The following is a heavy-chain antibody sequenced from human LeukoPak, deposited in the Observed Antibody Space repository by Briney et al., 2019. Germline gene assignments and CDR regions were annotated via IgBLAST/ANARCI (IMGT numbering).Heavy chain of an antibody. CDR1: GYTFTSYG. CDR2: MNPNSGNT. Sequence: ASVKVSCKASGYTFTSYGISWVRQAPGQGLEWMGWMNPNSGNTGYAQKFQGRVTMTRNTSISTAYMELSSLRSEDTAVYYCARGCPAAAGTFYYYYYYMDVWGKGTTVTISS. V-gene: IGHV1-8*02. J-gene: IGHJ6*03. CDR3: ARGCPAAAGTFYYYYYYMDV. D-gene: IGHD6-13*01.